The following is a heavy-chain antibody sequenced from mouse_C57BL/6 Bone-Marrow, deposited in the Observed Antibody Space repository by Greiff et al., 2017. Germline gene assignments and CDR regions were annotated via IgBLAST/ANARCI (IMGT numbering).Heavy chain of an antibody. CDR3: ARELDWVYAMDY. J-gene: IGHJ4*01. CDR1: GFTFSSYA. D-gene: IGHD4-1*01. V-gene: IGHV5-4*01. CDR2: ISDGGSYT. Sequence: EVQLMESGGGLVKPGGSLKLSCAASGFTFSSYAMPWVRQTPEKRLEWVATISDGGSYTYYPDNVKGRVTLSRDNAKNNPYLHMSHLKSEDTAMYYGARELDWVYAMDYWGQGTSVTVSA.